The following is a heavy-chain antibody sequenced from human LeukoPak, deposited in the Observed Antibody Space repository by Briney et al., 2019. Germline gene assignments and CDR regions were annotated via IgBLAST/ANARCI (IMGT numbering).Heavy chain of an antibody. CDR1: GGTFSSYA. Sequence: ASVKVSCNASGGTFSSYAISWVRQAPGQGLEWMGRIIPILGIANYAQKFQGRVTITADKSTSTAYMELSSLRSDDTAVYFCASDFCSSRRCHSLFEYWGQGALVSVTS. D-gene: IGHD2-2*01. CDR2: IIPILGIA. V-gene: IGHV1-69*04. CDR3: ASDFCSSRRCHSLFEY. J-gene: IGHJ4*02.